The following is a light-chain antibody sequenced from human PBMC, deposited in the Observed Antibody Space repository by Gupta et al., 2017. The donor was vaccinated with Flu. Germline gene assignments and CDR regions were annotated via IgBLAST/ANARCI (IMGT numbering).Light chain of an antibody. J-gene: IGLJ2*01. V-gene: IGLV1-40*01. CDR3: QSYDSSLSGYVV. CDR1: SSNIGTGYD. Sequence: SVLTQPPSVSGAPGQRVTISCTGSSSNIGTGYDVHWYQLLPGTAPKVLIYGNNNRPSGVPDRFSGSKSGTSASLAITGLQAEDEADYYCQSYDSSLSGYVVFGGGTKLTVL. CDR2: GNN.